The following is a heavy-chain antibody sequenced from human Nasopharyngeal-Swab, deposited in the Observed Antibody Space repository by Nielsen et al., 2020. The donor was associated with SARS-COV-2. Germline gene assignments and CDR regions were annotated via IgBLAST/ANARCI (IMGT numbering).Heavy chain of an antibody. CDR3: ARDYYDNYDSDY. CDR1: GYTFTDYY. J-gene: IGHJ4*02. CDR2: INPDSGDT. Sequence: ASVKVSCKTSGYTFTDYYIHCLRQVPGQGLEWVGCINPDSGDTQYAQKFQGRVTVTSDRSRSTAYIDLSRLRSDDTAVYYCARDYYDNYDSDYWGQGTLVTVSS. D-gene: IGHD3-22*01. V-gene: IGHV1-2*02.